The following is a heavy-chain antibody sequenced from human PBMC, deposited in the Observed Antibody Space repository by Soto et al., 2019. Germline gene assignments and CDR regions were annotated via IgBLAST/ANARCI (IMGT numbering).Heavy chain of an antibody. CDR2: ISYDGSNK. J-gene: IGHJ4*02. V-gene: IGHV3-30-3*01. CDR1: GFTFSSYA. Sequence: GGSLRLSCAASGFTFSSYAMHWVRQAPGKGLEWVAVISYDGSNKYYAGSVKGRFTISRDNSKNTLYLQMNSLRAEDTAVYYCASTPQQLAPGGQGTLVTVSS. D-gene: IGHD6-13*01. CDR3: ASTPQQLAP.